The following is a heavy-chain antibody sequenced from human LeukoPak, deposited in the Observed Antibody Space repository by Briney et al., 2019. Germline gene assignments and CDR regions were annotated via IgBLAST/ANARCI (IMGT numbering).Heavy chain of an antibody. J-gene: IGHJ4*02. CDR2: VSYTRIT. Sequence: SETLSLTCTVSGGAINSSHFWNCLRQTPRSGLEYVGYVSYTRITYYNPSLMCRVMSVDTSKKQFSLTLTSVTAADTATYYCARGNDYFDYWGQGSLVTVSS. V-gene: IGHV4-31*03. CDR1: GGAINSSHF. D-gene: IGHD3-16*01. CDR3: ARGNDYFDY.